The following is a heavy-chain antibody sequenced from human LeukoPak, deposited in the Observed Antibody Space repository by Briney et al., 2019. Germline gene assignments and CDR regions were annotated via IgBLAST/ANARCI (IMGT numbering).Heavy chain of an antibody. Sequence: ASVKVSCKVSGYTLTELSMHWVRQAPGKGLEWMGGFDPEDGETIYAQKFQGRVTMTEDTSTDTAYMELSSLRSEDTAVYYCARGDYYDSSGYYSGSNWFDPWGQGTLVTVSS. V-gene: IGHV1-24*01. D-gene: IGHD3-22*01. CDR3: ARGDYYDSSGYYSGSNWFDP. CDR1: GYTLTELS. CDR2: FDPEDGET. J-gene: IGHJ5*02.